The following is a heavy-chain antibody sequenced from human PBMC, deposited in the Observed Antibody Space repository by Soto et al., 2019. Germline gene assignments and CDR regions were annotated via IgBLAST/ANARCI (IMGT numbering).Heavy chain of an antibody. V-gene: IGHV4-30-4*01. D-gene: IGHD5-18*01. Sequence: SETLSLTCTVSGGSISSGDYYWSWIRQPPGKGLEWIGYIYYSGSTYYNPSLKSRVTISVDTSKNQFSLKLSSVTAADTAVYYCARANVDTENCYAFDIWGQGTMVTV. CDR3: ARANVDTENCYAFDI. CDR2: IYYSGST. J-gene: IGHJ3*02. CDR1: GGSISSGDYY.